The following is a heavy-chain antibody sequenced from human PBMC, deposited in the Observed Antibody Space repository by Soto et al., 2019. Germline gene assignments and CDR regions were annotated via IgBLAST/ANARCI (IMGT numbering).Heavy chain of an antibody. J-gene: IGHJ4*02. D-gene: IGHD6-13*01. CDR3: ATSRRSSQDFDY. CDR1: GFTFSAYW. CDR2: IRQDGSDK. Sequence: EVQLVESGGNLVQPGGSLRLSCAASGFTFSAYWMSWVRQAPGKGLEWVANIRQDGSDKYYVDSVKGRFTSSRDNAKNSLFLQMNSLRAEDTAVYYCATSRRSSQDFDYWGQGTLVTVSS. V-gene: IGHV3-7*01.